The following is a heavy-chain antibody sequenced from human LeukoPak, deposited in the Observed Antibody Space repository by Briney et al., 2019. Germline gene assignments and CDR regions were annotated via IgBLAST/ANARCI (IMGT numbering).Heavy chain of an antibody. Sequence: SETLSLICTVSGGSVNRGSYYWSWIRQPPGNGLDWIGYIYYTGNTNYNPSLKSRVTISVDMSKNQFSLKLNSVTAADTAVYFCARHDYGGNHRFDYWGQGTLVTVSS. CDR2: IYYTGNT. CDR3: ARHDYGGNHRFDY. V-gene: IGHV4-61*01. CDR1: GGSVNRGSYY. D-gene: IGHD4-23*01. J-gene: IGHJ4*02.